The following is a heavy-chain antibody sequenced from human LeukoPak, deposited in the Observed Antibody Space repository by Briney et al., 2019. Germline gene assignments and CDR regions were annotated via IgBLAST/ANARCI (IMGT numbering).Heavy chain of an antibody. J-gene: IGHJ6*03. Sequence: GGSLRLSCAASGLTFSSYSMNWVRQAPGKGLEWVSSISSSTSYIYYADSVKGRFTISRDNAQNSLYLQMNSLRAEDTAVYYCARSAYNYGGYMDVWGKGTTVTVSS. CDR3: ARSAYNYGGYMDV. V-gene: IGHV3-21*01. CDR2: ISSSTSYI. CDR1: GLTFSSYS. D-gene: IGHD5-18*01.